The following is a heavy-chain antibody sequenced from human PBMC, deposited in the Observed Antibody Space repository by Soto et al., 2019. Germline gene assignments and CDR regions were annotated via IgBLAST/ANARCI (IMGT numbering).Heavy chain of an antibody. J-gene: IGHJ6*02. D-gene: IGHD2-2*01. Sequence: ASVKVSCKASGRTFSSYAISWVRQAPGQGLEWMGGIIPIFGTANYAQKFQGRVTITADESTSTAYMELSSLRSEDTAVYYCARDQGGSPAAMFGMDVWGQGTTVTVSS. CDR3: ARDQGGSPAAMFGMDV. CDR2: IIPIFGTA. V-gene: IGHV1-69*13. CDR1: GRTFSSYA.